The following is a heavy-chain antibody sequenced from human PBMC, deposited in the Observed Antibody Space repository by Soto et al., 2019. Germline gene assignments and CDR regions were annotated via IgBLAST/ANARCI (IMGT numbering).Heavy chain of an antibody. CDR2: IKQDGSEK. D-gene: IGHD3-22*01. CDR3: ARGDYYDTSGPFSDAFDI. Sequence: PGGSLRLSCAASGVTFSSYWMSWVRQAPGKGLEWVANIKQDGSEKWYVDSVKGRFTIARDNAKNSLYLQMNSLRAEDTAVYYSARGDYYDTSGPFSDAFDIWGQGTMVTVSS. V-gene: IGHV3-7*04. J-gene: IGHJ3*02. CDR1: GVTFSSYW.